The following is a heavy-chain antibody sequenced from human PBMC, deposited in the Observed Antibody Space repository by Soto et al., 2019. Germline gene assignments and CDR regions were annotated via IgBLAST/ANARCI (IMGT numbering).Heavy chain of an antibody. CDR3: ARELHGGSYGMDV. CDR1: GFTCSNYD. CDR2: ITTAGDT. V-gene: IGHV3-13*01. Sequence: EVQLVESGGGLVQPGGSLSLSCAASGFTCSNYDMHWLRQVTGNGLEWVSGITTAGDTYYPGSVKGRFTITREQAKNSLYLQMNSLSAGDTAVYYFARELHGGSYGMDVWGQGTTVTVSS. J-gene: IGHJ6*02.